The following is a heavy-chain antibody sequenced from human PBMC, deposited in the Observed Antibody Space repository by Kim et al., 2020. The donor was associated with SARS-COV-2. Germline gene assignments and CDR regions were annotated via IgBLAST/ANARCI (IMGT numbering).Heavy chain of an antibody. V-gene: IGHV3-48*03. J-gene: IGHJ4*02. CDR2: STI. CDR3: ARDVYYFDY. Sequence: STIYYADAVKGRFTISRDNAKNSLYLQMNSLRAEDTAVYYCARDVYYFDYWGQGTLVTVSS.